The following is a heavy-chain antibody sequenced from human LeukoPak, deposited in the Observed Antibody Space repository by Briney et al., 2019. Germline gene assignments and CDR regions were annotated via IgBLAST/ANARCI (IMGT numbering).Heavy chain of an antibody. CDR3: AKEGVYYEAYCGGDCYSPYYFDY. J-gene: IGHJ4*02. CDR1: GFTVSSNY. D-gene: IGHD2-21*02. CDR2: ISGSGGST. V-gene: IGHV3-23*01. Sequence: GGSLRLSCAASGFTVSSNYMSWVRQAPGKGLEWVSAISGSGGSTYYADSVKGRFTISRDNSKNTLYLQMNSLRAEDTAVYYCAKEGVYYEAYCGGDCYSPYYFDYWGQGTLVTVSS.